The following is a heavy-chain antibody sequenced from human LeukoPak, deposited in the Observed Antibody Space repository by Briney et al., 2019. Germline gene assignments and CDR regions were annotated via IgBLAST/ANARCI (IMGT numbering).Heavy chain of an antibody. D-gene: IGHD2-21*01. CDR1: GFSFGNYA. Sequence: GRSLRLSWVASGFSFGNYAMSWVRQAPGKGLQWVSQISGTGGATWYAGFARDRFTNSRDNSKKTLYLQMSGLRVEDTTMYYCVKDPRDTYGTNWFVSWGQGTLLIVSS. J-gene: IGHJ5*01. V-gene: IGHV3-23*01. CDR3: VKDPRDTYGTNWFVS. CDR2: ISGTGGAT.